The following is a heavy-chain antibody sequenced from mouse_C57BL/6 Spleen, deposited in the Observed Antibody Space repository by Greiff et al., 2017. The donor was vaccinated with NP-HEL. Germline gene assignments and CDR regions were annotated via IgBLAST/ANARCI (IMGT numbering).Heavy chain of an antibody. V-gene: IGHV1-39*01. CDR3: ARAGGITTVVARYAMDY. CDR2: INPNYGTT. J-gene: IGHJ4*01. CDR1: GYSFTDYN. Sequence: LVESGPELVKPGASVKISCKASGYSFTDYNMNWVKQSNGKSLEWIGVINPNYGTTSYNQKFKGKATLTVDQSSSTAYMQLNSLTSEDSAVYYCARAGGITTVVARYAMDYWGQGTSVTVSS. D-gene: IGHD1-1*01.